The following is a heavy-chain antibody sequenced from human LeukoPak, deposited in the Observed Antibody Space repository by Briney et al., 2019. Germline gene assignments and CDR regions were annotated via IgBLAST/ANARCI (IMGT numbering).Heavy chain of an antibody. D-gene: IGHD4-11*01. Sequence: PSETLSLTCAVYGGSLSGYYWSWIRQPPGKGLEWIGEINHSGSTNYNPSLKSRVTISVDTSKNQFSLKLSAVTAADSALYYCARAEINDYSRYWGQGIPVIVSS. CDR2: INHSGST. J-gene: IGHJ4*02. V-gene: IGHV4-34*01. CDR1: GGSLSGYY. CDR3: ARAEINDYSRY.